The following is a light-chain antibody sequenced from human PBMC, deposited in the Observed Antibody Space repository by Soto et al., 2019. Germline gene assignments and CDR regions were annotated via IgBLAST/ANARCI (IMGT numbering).Light chain of an antibody. CDR3: GSWDSSVSAYV. V-gene: IGLV1-51*01. CDR1: RSNIGGDS. J-gene: IGLJ1*01. CDR2: DDN. Sequence: QSVLTQPPSVSAAPGQKVTISCSGSRSNIGGDSVSWYQQLPGTAPKLLIYDDNKRPSGIPDRFSGSESATSATLGITGFQTPDEAEYYSGSWDSSVSAYVFGAGTKVTVL.